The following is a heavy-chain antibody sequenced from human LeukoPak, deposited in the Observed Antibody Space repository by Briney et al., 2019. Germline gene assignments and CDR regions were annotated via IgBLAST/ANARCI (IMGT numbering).Heavy chain of an antibody. Sequence: GGSLRLSCAASGFTFSSYAMSWVRHAPGMGLEWVLAISGSGGSTYYADSVRGRFTISRDNSKNTLYLQMNSLRAEDTAVYYCAKDVLLLWFGELSGWDYWGQGTLVTVSS. CDR2: ISGSGGST. J-gene: IGHJ4*02. V-gene: IGHV3-23*01. CDR3: AKDVLLLWFGELSGWDY. CDR1: GFTFSSYA. D-gene: IGHD3-10*01.